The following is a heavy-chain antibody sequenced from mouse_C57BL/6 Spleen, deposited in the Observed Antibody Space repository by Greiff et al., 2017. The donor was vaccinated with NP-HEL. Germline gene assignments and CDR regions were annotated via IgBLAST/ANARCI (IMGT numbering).Heavy chain of an antibody. J-gene: IGHJ1*03. D-gene: IGHD1-1*01. CDR2: IYPGDGDT. Sequence: VNLVESGPELVKPGASVKISCKASGYAFSSSWMNWVKQRPGKGLEWIGRIYPGDGDTNYNGKFKGKATLTADKSSSTAYMQLSSLTSEDSAVYFCARSGDYGSSPDWYFDVWGTGTTVTVSS. CDR1: GYAFSSSW. V-gene: IGHV1-82*01. CDR3: ARSGDYGSSPDWYFDV.